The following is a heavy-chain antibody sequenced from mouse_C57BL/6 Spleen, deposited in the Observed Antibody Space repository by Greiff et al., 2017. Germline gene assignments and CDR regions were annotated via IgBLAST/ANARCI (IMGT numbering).Heavy chain of an antibody. V-gene: IGHV1-72*01. D-gene: IGHD2-1*01. Sequence: VQLQQSGAELVKPGASVKLSCKASGYTFTSYWMHWVKQRPGRGLEWIGRIDPNRGGTKYNEKFKSKATLTVDKPSSTAYMQLSSLTSEDSAVYYCAGEAYGNYGGGAMDYWGQGTSVTVSS. J-gene: IGHJ4*01. CDR1: GYTFTSYW. CDR3: AGEAYGNYGGGAMDY. CDR2: IDPNRGGT.